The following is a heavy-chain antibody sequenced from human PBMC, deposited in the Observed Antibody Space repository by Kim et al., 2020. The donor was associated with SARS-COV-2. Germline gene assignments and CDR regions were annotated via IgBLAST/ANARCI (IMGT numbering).Heavy chain of an antibody. CDR2: ISWDGGST. D-gene: IGHD6-13*01. J-gene: IGHJ4*02. Sequence: GGSLRLSCAASGFTFDDYTMHWVRQAPGKGLEWVSLISWDGGSTYYADSVKGRFTISRDNSKNSLYLQMNSLRTEDTALYYCAKDTVDSSWEIFDYWGQGSLVTVSS. CDR3: AKDTVDSSWEIFDY. CDR1: GFTFDDYT. V-gene: IGHV3-43*01.